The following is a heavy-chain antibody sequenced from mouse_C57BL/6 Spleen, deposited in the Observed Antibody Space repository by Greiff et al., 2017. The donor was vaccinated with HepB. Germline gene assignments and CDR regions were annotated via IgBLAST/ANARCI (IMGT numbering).Heavy chain of an antibody. V-gene: IGHV1-55*01. CDR3: AREGWAMDY. CDR1: GYTFTSYW. J-gene: IGHJ4*01. CDR2: IYPGSGST. D-gene: IGHD1-1*02. Sequence: QVHVKQPGAELVKPGASVKMSCKASGYTFTSYWITWVKQRPGQGLEWIGDIYPGSGSTNYNEKFKSKATLTVDTSSSTAYMQLSSLTSEDSAVYYCAREGWAMDYWGQGTSVTVSS.